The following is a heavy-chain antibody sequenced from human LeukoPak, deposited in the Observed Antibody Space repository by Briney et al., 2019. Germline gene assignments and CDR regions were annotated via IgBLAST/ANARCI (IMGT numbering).Heavy chain of an antibody. CDR3: TRCQVGADWFDP. V-gene: IGHV3-49*04. J-gene: IGHJ5*02. CDR1: GFTFGDYA. Sequence: GGSLRLSCTASGFTFGDYAMSWVRQAPGKGLEWVGFIRSKAYGGTTEYAASVKGRFTISRDDSKSIAYLQMNSLKTEDTAVYYCTRCQVGADWFDPWGQGTLVTVSS. D-gene: IGHD1-26*01. CDR2: IRSKAYGGTT.